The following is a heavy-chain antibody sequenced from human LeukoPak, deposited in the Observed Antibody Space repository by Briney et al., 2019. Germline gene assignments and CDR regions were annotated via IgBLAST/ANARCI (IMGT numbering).Heavy chain of an antibody. Sequence: SETLSLTCTVSGGSISSGSYYWSWIRQPAGKGLEWIGRIYTSGSTNYNPSLKSRVTISVDTSKNQFSLKLSSVIAADTAVYYCARVRSFITIFGVVISRTDAFDIWGQGTMVTVSS. CDR1: GGSISSGSYY. J-gene: IGHJ3*02. V-gene: IGHV4-61*02. CDR2: IYTSGST. D-gene: IGHD3-3*01. CDR3: ARVRSFITIFGVVISRTDAFDI.